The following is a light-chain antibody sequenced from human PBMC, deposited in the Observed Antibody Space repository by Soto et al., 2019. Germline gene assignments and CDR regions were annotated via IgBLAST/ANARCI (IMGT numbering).Light chain of an antibody. CDR1: QSFSSS. CDR3: QQCNNWPLT. Sequence: EIVMTQSPATLSVSPGERATLSCRASQSFSSSLAWYQQKPGQAPRLLIYGISTRANGLPGRFIGSGSGTEFTLTSSSLQSEDLEVYYCQQCNNWPLTFGGGTKVEIK. V-gene: IGKV3-15*01. J-gene: IGKJ4*01. CDR2: GIS.